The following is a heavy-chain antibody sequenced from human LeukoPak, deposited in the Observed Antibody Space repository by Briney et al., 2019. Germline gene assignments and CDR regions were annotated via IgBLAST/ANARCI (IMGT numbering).Heavy chain of an antibody. CDR3: ARDWANYPGGY. CDR1: GFTFSSYW. D-gene: IGHD1-7*01. Sequence: GGSLRLSCAAPGFTFSSYWMHWVRQAPGKGLVWVSRINSDGSSTSYADSVKGRFTISRDNAKNTLYLQMNSLRAEDTAVYYCARDWANYPGGYWGQGTLATVSS. V-gene: IGHV3-74*01. J-gene: IGHJ4*02. CDR2: INSDGSST.